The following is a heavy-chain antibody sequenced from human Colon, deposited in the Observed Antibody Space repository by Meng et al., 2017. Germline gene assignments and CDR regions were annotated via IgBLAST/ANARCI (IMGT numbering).Heavy chain of an antibody. CDR3: ARDSGYDKNWFDP. D-gene: IGHD5-12*01. CDR1: GGYVISNSYY. Sequence: QLQESAPGLVRPSETLSLTCTVSGGYVISNSYYWSWIRQPPGKGLEWIGFIYYSGSTNYNPSLKSRVTISVDTSKNQFSLKVSSVTAADTAVYYCARDSGYDKNWFDPWGQGTLVTVSS. J-gene: IGHJ5*02. CDR2: IYYSGST. V-gene: IGHV4-61*01.